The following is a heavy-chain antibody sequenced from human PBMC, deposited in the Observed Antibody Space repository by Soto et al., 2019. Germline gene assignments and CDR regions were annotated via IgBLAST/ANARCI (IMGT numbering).Heavy chain of an antibody. CDR2: IYWDDDM. V-gene: IGHV2-5*02. CDR3: AQARRMTFFGLLYYMDV. D-gene: IGHD3-3*01. CDR1: GFSLSTSGVG. J-gene: IGHJ6*03. Sequence: QITLKESGPTLVKPTQTLTLTCTFSGFSLSTSGVGVGWIRQPPGKALEWLALIYWDDDMRYSPSLKSRLTIAKDTSKNQVVLTMTNMDPVETATYYCAQARRMTFFGLLYYMDVWGKGTTVTVSS.